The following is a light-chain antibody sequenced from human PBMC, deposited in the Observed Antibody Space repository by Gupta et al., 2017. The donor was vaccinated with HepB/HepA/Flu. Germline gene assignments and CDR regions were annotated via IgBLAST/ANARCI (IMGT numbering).Light chain of an antibody. Sequence: DIRLTQSPSSLSASVGDRFTITCRASQSISSYLHWYQQKPGKAPKLLIYAASRLQSGVPSRFSGSGSGTDFTLTISRLQPEDFATYYCQQSDTTPLTFGQGTKVEIK. CDR1: QSISSY. V-gene: IGKV1-39*01. CDR2: AAS. J-gene: IGKJ2*01. CDR3: QQSDTTPLT.